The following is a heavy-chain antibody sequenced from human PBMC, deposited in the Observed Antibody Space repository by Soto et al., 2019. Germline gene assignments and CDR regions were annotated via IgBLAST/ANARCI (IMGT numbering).Heavy chain of an antibody. Sequence: PGGSLRLSCAASGFTFSSSAMSWVRQAPGKGLEWVSAISAIGDAAYYADSVKGRFTISRDNSKNTLYLQMNSLRAEDTALYYCAKGGMYSASNFDYWGQGTLVTVSS. D-gene: IGHD6-13*01. V-gene: IGHV3-23*01. CDR3: AKGGMYSASNFDY. CDR2: ISAIGDAA. CDR1: GFTFSSSA. J-gene: IGHJ4*02.